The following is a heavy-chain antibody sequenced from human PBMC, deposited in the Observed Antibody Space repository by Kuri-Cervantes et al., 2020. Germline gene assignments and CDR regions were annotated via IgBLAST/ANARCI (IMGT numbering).Heavy chain of an antibody. J-gene: IGHJ4*02. Sequence: ETLSLTCAASGFTFSSYEMSWVRQAPGKGLEWVANIKQDESEKYYADSVKGRFTISRDNGKNSLYLQMNSLRAEDTAVYYCARVRGGTYFDLWGQGTLVTVSS. CDR1: GFTFSSYE. CDR2: IKQDESEK. V-gene: IGHV3-7*01. D-gene: IGHD1-1*01. CDR3: ARVRGGTYFDL.